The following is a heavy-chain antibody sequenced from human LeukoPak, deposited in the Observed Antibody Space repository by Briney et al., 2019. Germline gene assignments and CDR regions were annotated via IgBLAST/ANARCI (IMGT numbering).Heavy chain of an antibody. CDR2: FSGYNGNT. D-gene: IGHD3-22*01. Sequence: ASVKVSCKTSGYTFSRHGITWVRQAPGQGFEWMGWFSGYNGNTNYAQSVQGRVTMTTDTSTNTAYMELRSLRSDDTAVYYCAKDIHPGLDSGASCCFDYWGQGTPVTVSS. CDR3: AKDIHPGLDSGASCCFDY. J-gene: IGHJ4*02. CDR1: GYTFSRHG. V-gene: IGHV1-18*01.